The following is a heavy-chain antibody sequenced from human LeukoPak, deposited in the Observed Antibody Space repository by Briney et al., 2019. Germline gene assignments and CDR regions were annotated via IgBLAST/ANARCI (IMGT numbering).Heavy chain of an antibody. Sequence: PARSLRLSCTASGFTFGDYAMSWVRQAPGMGLEGGGFIRSKAYGGTTEYAVFVKGRFSISRDDSKSIAYLQMNSRKTEDTAVYYCTRGDSSVYYYEDYYAFDIWGQGTMVTVSS. J-gene: IGHJ3*02. V-gene: IGHV3-49*04. CDR3: TRGDSSVYYYEDYYAFDI. CDR1: GFTFGDYA. D-gene: IGHD3-22*01. CDR2: IRSKAYGGTT.